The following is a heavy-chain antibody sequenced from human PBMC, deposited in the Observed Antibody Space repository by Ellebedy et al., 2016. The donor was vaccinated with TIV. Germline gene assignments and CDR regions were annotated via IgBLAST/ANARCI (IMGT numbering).Heavy chain of an antibody. D-gene: IGHD4-17*01. CDR3: ASSPYGDYGIGH. CDR1: SGSINIYY. CDR2: IHYSGT. V-gene: IGHV4-59*01. J-gene: IGHJ4*02. Sequence: SETLSLXXSISSGSINIYYWSWIRQPPGKGLEWIGYIHYSGTKYNPSLKSRVTISEDTSENQFSLILSSVTAADTAVYYCASSPYGDYGIGHWGQGTLVIVSS.